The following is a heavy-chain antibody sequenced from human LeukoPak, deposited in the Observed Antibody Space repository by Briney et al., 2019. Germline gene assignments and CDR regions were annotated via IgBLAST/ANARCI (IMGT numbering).Heavy chain of an antibody. Sequence: ASVKVSWQASVYTFTSYGISWVRQAPGKGLEWMGWISAYNGNTNYAQKLQGGVTMTTDTSTSTPYLERRSLRSDDTAVYYCARDLPVPRMYSSGWYGVAGRWFDPWGQGTLVTVSS. CDR2: ISAYNGNT. CDR3: ARDLPVPRMYSSGWYGVAGRWFDP. V-gene: IGHV1-18*01. J-gene: IGHJ5*02. D-gene: IGHD6-19*01. CDR1: VYTFTSYG.